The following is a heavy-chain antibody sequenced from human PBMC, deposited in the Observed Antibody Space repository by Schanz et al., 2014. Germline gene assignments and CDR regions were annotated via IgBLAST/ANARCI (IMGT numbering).Heavy chain of an antibody. D-gene: IGHD3-10*01. CDR2: ISGSGGST. V-gene: IGHV3-23*04. J-gene: IGHJ3*02. CDR1: GFMFSSYA. Sequence: VQLVESGGGVVQPGRSLRLSCAASGFMFSSYAMSWVRQAPGKGLEWVSAISGSGGSTYYADSVKGRFTISRDNSKNALYLQMNSLRAEDTAVYYCAKGRFGELSAFDIWGQGTMATVSS. CDR3: AKGRFGELSAFDI.